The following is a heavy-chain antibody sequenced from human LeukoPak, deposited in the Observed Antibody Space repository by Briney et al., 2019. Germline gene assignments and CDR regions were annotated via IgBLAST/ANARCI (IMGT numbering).Heavy chain of an antibody. CDR1: GDSVSNNIAT. CDR2: TYYRSRWGN. Sequence: QTLSLTCAISGDSVSNNIATWNWVRQSPSRGLEWLGRTYYRSRWGNDYAISVKGRITINPDTSRNQFSLQLNSVTPEDTAVYYCVGDSDDYYWALDFWGQGTPVTVSS. J-gene: IGHJ4*02. V-gene: IGHV6-1*01. D-gene: IGHD3-10*01. CDR3: VGDSDDYYWALDF.